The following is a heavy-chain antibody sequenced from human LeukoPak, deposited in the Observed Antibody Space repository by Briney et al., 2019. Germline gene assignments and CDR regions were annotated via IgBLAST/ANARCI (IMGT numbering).Heavy chain of an antibody. CDR1: GGSISSYY. V-gene: IGHV4-59*01. Sequence: SETLSLTFTVSGGSISSYYWSWIRQPPGKGLEWIGYIYYSGSTNYNPSLKSRVTISVDTSKNQFSLKLSSVTAADTAVYYCARDHSSGWYGNWFDPWGQGTLVTVSS. D-gene: IGHD6-19*01. CDR3: ARDHSSGWYGNWFDP. J-gene: IGHJ5*02. CDR2: IYYSGST.